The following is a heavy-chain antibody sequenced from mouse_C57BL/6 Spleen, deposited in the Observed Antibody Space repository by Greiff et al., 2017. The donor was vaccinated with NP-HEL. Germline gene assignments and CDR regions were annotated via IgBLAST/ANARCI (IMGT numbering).Heavy chain of an antibody. CDR2: IHPNSGST. CDR3: ARCSYYYGSSYGYFDV. CDR1: GYTFTSYW. D-gene: IGHD1-1*01. Sequence: VQLQQPGAELVKPGASVKLSCKASGYTFTSYWMHWVKQRPGQGLEWIGMIHPNSGSTNYNEKFKSKATLTVDKSSSTAYMQLSSLTSEDSAVYYCARCSYYYGSSYGYFDVWGTGTTVTVSS. V-gene: IGHV1-64*01. J-gene: IGHJ1*03.